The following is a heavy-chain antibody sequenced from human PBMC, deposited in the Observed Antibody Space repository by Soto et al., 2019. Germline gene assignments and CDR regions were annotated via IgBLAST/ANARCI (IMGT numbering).Heavy chain of an antibody. V-gene: IGHV3-48*02. CDR2: ISSSHSSM. CDR1: GLTFSTYS. D-gene: IGHD4-17*01. J-gene: IGHJ6*02. Sequence: EVQLVESGGGLVQPGGSLRLSCAASGLTFSTYSMNWVRQAPGKGLEWVSYISSSHSSMYYADSVKGRFTISRDNAKNSLYLQMNSLRDEDTAVYYCARDGDYRDYYGMDVWGQGTTVTVSS. CDR3: ARDGDYRDYYGMDV.